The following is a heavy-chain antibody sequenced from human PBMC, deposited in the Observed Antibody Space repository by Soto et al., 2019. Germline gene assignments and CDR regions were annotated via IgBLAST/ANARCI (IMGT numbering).Heavy chain of an antibody. D-gene: IGHD2-15*01. CDR1: GFTFSSYS. V-gene: IGHV3-21*01. Sequence: GGSLRLSCAASGFTFSSYSMNWVRQAPGKGLEWVSSISSSSSYIYYADSVKGRFTISRDNAKNSLYLQMNSLRAEDTAVYYCARERGAGVVVVAATEDYYYYGMDVWGQGTTVTVS. J-gene: IGHJ6*02. CDR3: ARERGAGVVVVAATEDYYYYGMDV. CDR2: ISSSSSYI.